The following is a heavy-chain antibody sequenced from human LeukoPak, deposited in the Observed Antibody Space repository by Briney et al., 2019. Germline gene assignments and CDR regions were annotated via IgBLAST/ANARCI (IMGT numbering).Heavy chain of an antibody. CDR1: RFTFSSYG. D-gene: IGHD3-22*01. Sequence: GGSLRLSCAASRFTFSSYGMHWVRQAPGKGLEWVAVISTDGSNEYYADSVKGRFTISRDNSKNMLYLQMNSLRAEDTAVYYCAKVEYYHSSGYLDYWGQGTLVTVSS. CDR2: ISTDGSNE. J-gene: IGHJ4*02. V-gene: IGHV3-30*18. CDR3: AKVEYYHSSGYLDY.